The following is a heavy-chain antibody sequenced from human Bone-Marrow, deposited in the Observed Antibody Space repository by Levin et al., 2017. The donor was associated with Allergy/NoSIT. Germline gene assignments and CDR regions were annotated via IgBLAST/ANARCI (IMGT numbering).Heavy chain of an antibody. V-gene: IGHV3-23*01. Sequence: QTGGSLRLSCAASGFTFSSYAMSWVRQAPGKGLEWVSAISDSGSTTYYADSVKGRFTISRDNSKNTLYLQLNSLRAEDTAVYYCAKRGLNDYWGQGTLVTVSS. CDR3: AKRGLNDY. CDR1: GFTFSSYA. CDR2: ISDSGSTT. J-gene: IGHJ4*02. D-gene: IGHD2-8*01.